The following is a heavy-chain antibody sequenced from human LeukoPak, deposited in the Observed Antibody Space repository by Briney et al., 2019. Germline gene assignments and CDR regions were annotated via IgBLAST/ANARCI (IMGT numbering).Heavy chain of an antibody. J-gene: IGHJ5*02. CDR2: ISSGGTVI. Sequence: KPGGSLRLSCAASGFTFSDYYMTWIRQAPGKGLEWISYISSGGTVIYYADSVRGQFTISGDNAKKSLYLQMNSLRAEDTAVYYCARVQKGIAAAGTGGGWFEPWGQGTLVTVSA. CDR1: GFTFSDYY. CDR3: ARVQKGIAAAGTGGGWFEP. D-gene: IGHD6-13*01. V-gene: IGHV3-11*01.